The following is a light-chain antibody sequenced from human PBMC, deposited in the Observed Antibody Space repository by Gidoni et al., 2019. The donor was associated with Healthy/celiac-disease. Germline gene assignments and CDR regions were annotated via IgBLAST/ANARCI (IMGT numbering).Light chain of an antibody. V-gene: IGKV1-8*01. CDR2: AAS. CDR3: QQYYSYPFT. Sequence: AMWITQSPSSLSASTGDRVTITCRASKGISSYLAWYQQKPGKAPKLLIYAASTLQSGVPSRFSGSGSGTDFTLTISSLQSEDFATYYCQQYYSYPFTFGPGTKVDIK. J-gene: IGKJ3*01. CDR1: KGISSY.